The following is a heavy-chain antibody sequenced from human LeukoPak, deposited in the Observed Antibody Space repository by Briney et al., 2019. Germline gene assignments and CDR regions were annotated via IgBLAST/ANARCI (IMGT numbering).Heavy chain of an antibody. D-gene: IGHD2-15*01. V-gene: IGHV1-2*02. J-gene: IGHJ6*03. Sequence: AAVRVSCKASGYTFTGYYMHWVGQAPGQGLEWMGWINPNSGGTNYAQKFQGRVTMTRDTSISTAYMELSRLRSDDTAVYYCARTRSSGGSCYSCYYYYMDVWGKGTTVTISS. CDR1: GYTFTGYY. CDR2: INPNSGGT. CDR3: ARTRSSGGSCYSCYYYYMDV.